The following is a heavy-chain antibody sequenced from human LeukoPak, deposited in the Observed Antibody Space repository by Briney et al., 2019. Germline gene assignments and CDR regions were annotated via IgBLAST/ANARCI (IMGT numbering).Heavy chain of an antibody. CDR3: ARMTTLTPADNWFDP. CDR2: IYQSGST. D-gene: IGHD4-17*01. Sequence: SQTLSLTCAVSGGSISSGGYSWSWIRQPPGKGLEWIGYIYQSGSTYYNPSLKSRVTISVDRSKNQFSLKLSSVTAADTAVYYCARMTTLTPADNWFDPWGQGTLVTVSS. J-gene: IGHJ5*02. CDR1: GGSISSGGYS. V-gene: IGHV4-30-2*01.